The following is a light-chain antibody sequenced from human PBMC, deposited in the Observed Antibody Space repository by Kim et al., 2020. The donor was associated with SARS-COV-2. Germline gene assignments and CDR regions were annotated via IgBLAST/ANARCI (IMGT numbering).Light chain of an antibody. CDR1: SLRSYY. J-gene: IGLJ2*01. CDR2: GKN. Sequence: SSELTQDPAVSVALGQTVRITCQGDSLRSYYATWYQQKPGQAPIVVIYGKNNRPSGIPDRFSCSSSGNTASLTITGTQAGDEADYYCTSRGSNDNVVFGG. CDR3: TSRGSNDNVV. V-gene: IGLV3-19*01.